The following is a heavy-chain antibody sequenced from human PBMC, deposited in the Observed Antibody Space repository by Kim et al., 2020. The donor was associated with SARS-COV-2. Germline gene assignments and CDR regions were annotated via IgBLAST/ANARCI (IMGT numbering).Heavy chain of an antibody. CDR3: TTDYERIGGLCDGETCYPASL. Sequence: GGSLRLSCAASGFTFTKVWMSWVRQAPGKGLEWVGRIRSKADGGTADDAAHVKGRFTISRDDSKNTLYLQMNGLRAEDTAFYHCTTDYERIGGLCDGETCYPASLGGQGPLVTVSS. CDR1: GFTFTKVW. V-gene: IGHV3-15*01. J-gene: IGHJ4*02. CDR2: IRSKADGGTA. D-gene: IGHD2-21*01.